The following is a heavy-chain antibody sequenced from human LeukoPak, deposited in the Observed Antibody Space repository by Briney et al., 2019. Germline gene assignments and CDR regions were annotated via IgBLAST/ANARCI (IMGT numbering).Heavy chain of an antibody. Sequence: SETVSLTCTVSGGSISSSNYYWVWIRQPPGKGLEWIGNIYYSGSTYYKPSLKTRVTISVDTSKNQFSLKLTSVTAADTAVYYCARHASVDGNWPRPLDYWGQGSLVTVSS. CDR3: ARHASVDGNWPRPLDY. CDR1: GGSISSSNYY. CDR2: IYYSGST. J-gene: IGHJ4*02. V-gene: IGHV4-39*01. D-gene: IGHD6-19*01.